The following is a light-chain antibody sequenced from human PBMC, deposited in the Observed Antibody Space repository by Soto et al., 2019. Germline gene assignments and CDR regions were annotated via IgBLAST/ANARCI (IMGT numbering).Light chain of an antibody. CDR2: LNSDGRH. Sequence: QLALTQSPSASASLGASITLTCTLSSGHISYAIAWHQQQPEKGPRYLMKLNSDGRHSKGDGIPDRFSGSSSGAERYLTISSLQAEDESYYYCQTWGTGIWVFGGGTKLTVL. V-gene: IGLV4-69*01. CDR3: QTWGTGIWV. CDR1: SGHISYA. J-gene: IGLJ3*02.